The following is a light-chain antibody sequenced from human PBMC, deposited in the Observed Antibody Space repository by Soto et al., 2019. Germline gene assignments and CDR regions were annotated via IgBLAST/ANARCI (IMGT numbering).Light chain of an antibody. J-gene: IGLJ3*02. CDR1: NSDVGGYKY. Sequence: QSALTQPASVSGSPGQSITISCTGTNSDVGGYKYVSWYQQHPGKVPKLIIYEVNNRPSGVSNRFSGSKSGNTASLTISGLQAEDEADYYCNSYTRSSSWVFGGGTKLTVL. V-gene: IGLV2-14*01. CDR2: EVN. CDR3: NSYTRSSSWV.